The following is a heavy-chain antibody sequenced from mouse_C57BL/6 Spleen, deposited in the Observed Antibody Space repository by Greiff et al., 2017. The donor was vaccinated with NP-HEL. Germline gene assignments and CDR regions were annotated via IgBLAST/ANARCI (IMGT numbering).Heavy chain of an antibody. J-gene: IGHJ4*01. CDR3: ARNNYGSSYVGAMDY. D-gene: IGHD1-1*01. V-gene: IGHV5-6*01. CDR1: GFTFSSYG. Sequence: EVKLVESGGDLVKPGGSLKLSCAASGFTFSSYGMSWVRQTPDKRLEWVATISSGGSYTYYPDSVKGRFTISRDNAKNTLYLQMSSLKSEDTAMYYCARNNYGSSYVGAMDYWGQGTSVTVSS. CDR2: ISSGGSYT.